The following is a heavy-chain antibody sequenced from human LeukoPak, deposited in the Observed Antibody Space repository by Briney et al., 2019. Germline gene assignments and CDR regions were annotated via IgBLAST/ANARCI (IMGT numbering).Heavy chain of an antibody. CDR2: IDSGGSST. CDR1: GFTFSAHW. V-gene: IGHV3-74*01. Sequence: QPGGSLRLSCVASGFTFSAHWMHWVRQAPGKGLVWVSRIDSGGSSTFYADSVKGRFTIYRDNAKNTLYLQMNSLRPEDTAVYFCARPHCYDTSGYCPGFDLWGQGTLATVSS. CDR3: ARPHCYDTSGYCPGFDL. D-gene: IGHD3-22*01. J-gene: IGHJ4*02.